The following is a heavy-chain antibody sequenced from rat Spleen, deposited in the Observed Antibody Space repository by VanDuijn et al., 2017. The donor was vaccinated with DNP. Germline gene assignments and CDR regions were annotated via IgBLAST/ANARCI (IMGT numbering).Heavy chain of an antibody. CDR1: GFTFSYYG. J-gene: IGHJ3*01. CDR2: ISASGGNT. CDR3: ARAKWWGFAY. Sequence: EVQLVESGGGLVQPGRSLKLSCAASGFTFSYYGMAWVRQAPKKGLEWVASISASGGNTYFRDSVKGRFTVSRDNAKSSLYLQMDSLRSEDTATYYCARAKWWGFAYWGQGTLVTVSS. V-gene: IGHV5S13*01. D-gene: IGHD1-1*01.